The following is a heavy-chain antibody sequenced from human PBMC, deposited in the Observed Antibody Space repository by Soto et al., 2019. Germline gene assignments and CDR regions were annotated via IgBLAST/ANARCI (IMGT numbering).Heavy chain of an antibody. V-gene: IGHV3-74*01. CDR3: ATAEVDY. CDR2: MTGDGRTT. J-gene: IGHJ4*02. Sequence: EVQLVESGGGLVQPGGSLRLSCAASGFAFGNYWMHWVRQPPGKGPEWVSRMTGDGRTTQYADSVKGRFPVSRDNAKNTLYLQMNSLRAEDTAVYYCATAEVDYWGPGTLVTVSS. CDR1: GFAFGNYW.